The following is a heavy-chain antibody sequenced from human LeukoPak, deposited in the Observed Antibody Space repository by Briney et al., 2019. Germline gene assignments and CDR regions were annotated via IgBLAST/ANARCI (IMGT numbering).Heavy chain of an antibody. J-gene: IGHJ3*02. CDR1: GFRFSDHY. CDR2: IRDRANSYTT. CDR3: TRAKTYDFDI. V-gene: IGHV3-72*01. Sequence: GGSLRLSCAASGFRFSDHYMDWVRQAPGKGLELLGRIRDRANSYTTEYAASVKGRFTISRDDSKNSLYLQVNSLKTEDTAVYYCTRAKTYDFDIWGQGTMVTVSS.